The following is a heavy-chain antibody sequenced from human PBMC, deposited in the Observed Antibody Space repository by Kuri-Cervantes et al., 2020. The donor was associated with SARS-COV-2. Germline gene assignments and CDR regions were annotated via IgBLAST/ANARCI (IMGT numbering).Heavy chain of an antibody. J-gene: IGHJ5*02. D-gene: IGHD4/OR15-4a*01. V-gene: IGHV3-11*04. CDR2: ISSSGSTI. CDR3: ARGRLRNNWFDP. CDR1: GFTFSDYY. Sequence: GESLKISCAASGFTFSDYYMSWIRQAPGKGLEWVSYISSSGSTIYYADSVKGRFTISRDNSKNTLYLQMNSLRAEDTAVYYCARGRLRNNWFDPWGQGTLVTVSS.